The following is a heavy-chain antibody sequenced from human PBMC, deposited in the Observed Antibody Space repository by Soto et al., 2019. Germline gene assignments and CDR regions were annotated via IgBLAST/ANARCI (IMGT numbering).Heavy chain of an antibody. CDR2: IYDSGST. CDR3: ARGQVVAAQH. J-gene: IGHJ4*02. V-gene: IGHV4-59*08. CDR1: GGSISSSY. D-gene: IGHD2-15*01. Sequence: PSETLSLTCTVSGGSISSSYWSWIRQPPGKGLEWIGYIYDSGSTYYNSSLKSRVTMSVDTSKNQFSLKLSSVTAADTAVYYCARGQVVAAQHWGQGTLVTVSS.